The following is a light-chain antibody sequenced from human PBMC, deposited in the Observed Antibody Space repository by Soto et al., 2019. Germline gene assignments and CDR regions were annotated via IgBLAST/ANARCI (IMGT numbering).Light chain of an antibody. CDR2: GAS. CDR3: QQYDSSTGWT. CDR1: QSVGKY. Sequence: EIVVTQSPATLSLSPGERATLSCRASQSVGKYLVWYQQKPGQAPRLLIYGASSRATGIPDRFSGSGSGTDFTLTISRLEPEDFAVYYCQQYDSSTGWTFGQGTKVDIK. V-gene: IGKV3-20*01. J-gene: IGKJ1*01.